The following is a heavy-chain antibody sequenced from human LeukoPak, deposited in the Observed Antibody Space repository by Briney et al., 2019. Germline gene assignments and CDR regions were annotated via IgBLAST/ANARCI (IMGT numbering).Heavy chain of an antibody. CDR2: INSSSSYI. J-gene: IGHJ3*02. D-gene: IGHD3-10*01. CDR3: ARFPNLITMVRGASGGDAFDI. Sequence: GGSLSLSCAASGFTFSSYSMNWVRRAPGKGLGWVSSINSSSSYIYYADSVKGRFTISRDNAKNSLYLQMNSLRAEDTAVYYCARFPNLITMVRGASGGDAFDIWGQGTMVTVSS. CDR1: GFTFSSYS. V-gene: IGHV3-21*01.